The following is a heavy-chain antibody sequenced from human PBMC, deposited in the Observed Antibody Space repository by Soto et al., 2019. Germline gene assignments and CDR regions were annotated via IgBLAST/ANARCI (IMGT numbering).Heavy chain of an antibody. CDR2: IVVGSGNT. D-gene: IGHD3-22*01. CDR3: ARGGVDYYDSSGYYFSPYYFDY. V-gene: IGHV1-58*01. Sequence: SVKVSCKASGFTFTSSAVQWVRQARGQRLEWIGWIVVGSGNTNYAQKFQERVTITRDMSTSTAYMELSSLRSEDTAVYYCARGGVDYYDSSGYYFSPYYFDYWGQGTLVTVSS. J-gene: IGHJ4*02. CDR1: GFTFTSSA.